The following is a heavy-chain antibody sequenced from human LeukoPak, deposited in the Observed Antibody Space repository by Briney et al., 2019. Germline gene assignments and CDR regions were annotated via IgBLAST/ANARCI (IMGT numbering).Heavy chain of an antibody. CDR2: IYYSGST. J-gene: IGHJ4*02. V-gene: IGHV4-59*08. Sequence: PSETLSLTCTVSGGSISSYYWSWIRQPPGKGLERIGYIYYSGSTNYNPSLKSRVTISVDTSKNQFSLKLSSVTAAGTAVYYCARHLYDYVWGSYGPSAFDYWGQGTLVTVSS. CDR1: GGSISSYY. CDR3: ARHLYDYVWGSYGPSAFDY. D-gene: IGHD3-16*01.